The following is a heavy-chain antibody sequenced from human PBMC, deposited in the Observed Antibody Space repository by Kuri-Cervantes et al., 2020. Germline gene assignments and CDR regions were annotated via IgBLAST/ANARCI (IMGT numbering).Heavy chain of an antibody. CDR2: ISSSGSTT. Sequence: GESLKISCAASGFTFSDYYMSWIRQAPGKGLEWVSYISSSGSTTYYADSVKGRFTISRDNSKNTLYLQMNSLRAEDTAVYYCAKSGGSASYYEYFQHWGQGTLVTVSS. J-gene: IGHJ1*01. V-gene: IGHV3-11*01. D-gene: IGHD3-22*01. CDR1: GFTFSDYY. CDR3: AKSGGSASYYEYFQH.